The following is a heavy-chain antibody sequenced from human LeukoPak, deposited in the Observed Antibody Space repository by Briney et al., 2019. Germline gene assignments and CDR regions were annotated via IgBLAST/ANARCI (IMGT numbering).Heavy chain of an antibody. CDR2: IIPIFGTA. CDR1: GGTFSSYA. CDR3: ARADMVRGVHPYYYYGMDV. J-gene: IGHJ6*04. Sequence: SVKVSCKASGGTFSSYAISWVRQAPGQGLEWMGGIIPIFGTANYAQKFHGRVTITADESTSTAYMELSSLRSEDTAVYYCARADMVRGVHPYYYYGMDVWGKGTTVTVSS. D-gene: IGHD3-10*01. V-gene: IGHV1-69*01.